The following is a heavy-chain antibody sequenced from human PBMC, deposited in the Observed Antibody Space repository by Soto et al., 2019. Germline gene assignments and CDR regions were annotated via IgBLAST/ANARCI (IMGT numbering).Heavy chain of an antibody. CDR1: GFTFSSYS. J-gene: IGHJ3*02. Sequence: GGSLRLSCAASGFTFSSYSMNWVRQAPGKGLEWVSYISSSSSTIYYADSVKGGFTISRDNAKNSLYLQMNSLRDEDTAVYYCARGSPVDSMILDGIGTHDIWGQGTMVTVSS. CDR2: ISSSSSTI. V-gene: IGHV3-48*02. D-gene: IGHD3-22*01. CDR3: ARGSPVDSMILDGIGTHDI.